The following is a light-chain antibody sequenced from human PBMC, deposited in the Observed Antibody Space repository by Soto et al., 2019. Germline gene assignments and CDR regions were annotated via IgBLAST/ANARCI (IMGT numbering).Light chain of an antibody. J-gene: IGKJ1*01. CDR3: QHYNNWTRT. Sequence: EIVMTQSPATLSVSPGERATLSCRARKSVSSNLAWYQQKPGQAPRLLIYGASTRATGIPARVSGSGSGTEFTLTISSLQSEDFAVYYCQHYNNWTRTFGQGTKVEIK. CDR1: KSVSSN. CDR2: GAS. V-gene: IGKV3-15*01.